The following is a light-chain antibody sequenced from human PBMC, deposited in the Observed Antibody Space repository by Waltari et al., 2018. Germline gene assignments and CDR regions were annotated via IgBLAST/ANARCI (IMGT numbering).Light chain of an antibody. CDR3: QQYNSYPYT. J-gene: IGKJ2*01. V-gene: IGKV1-5*03. CDR1: QSLSSW. Sequence: DIQMTQSPSTLSASVGDRVIITCRASQSLSSWLAWYQQKQGKAPKLLIYKASSLESGVPSRFRGSGSGTEFTLTISSLQPDDFATYYCQQYNSYPYTFGQGTKLEIK. CDR2: KAS.